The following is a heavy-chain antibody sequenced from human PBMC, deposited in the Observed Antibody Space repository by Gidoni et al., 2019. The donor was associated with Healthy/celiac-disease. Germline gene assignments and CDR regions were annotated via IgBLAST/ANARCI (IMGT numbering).Heavy chain of an antibody. J-gene: IGHJ2*01. CDR2: IKQEGSEK. D-gene: IGHD2-21*02. Sequence: EVQLVESGGGLVQPGGSLRLSCAASGFTFSGYWIRWVRQAPGKGREWVANIKQEGSEKYYVDSVKVRFTISRDNAKNSLYLQMNSLRAEDTAVYYCARWGVVTPSWYFDLWGRGTLVTVSS. CDR1: GFTFSGYW. V-gene: IGHV3-7*01. CDR3: ARWGVVTPSWYFDL.